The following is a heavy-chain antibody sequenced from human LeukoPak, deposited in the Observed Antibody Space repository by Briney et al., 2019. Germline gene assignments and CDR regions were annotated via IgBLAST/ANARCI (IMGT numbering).Heavy chain of an antibody. CDR2: IDWDDDK. D-gene: IGHD5-18*01. V-gene: IGHV2-70*11. Sequence: SGPALVKPTQTLTLTCTFSGFSLSTSGMCVSWIRQRPGKALEWLARIDWDDDKYYSTSLKTRLTISKDTSKNQVVLTMTNMDPVDTATYYCARIAGGGHSYGFHFDYWGRGTLVTVSS. CDR3: ARIAGGGHSYGFHFDY. J-gene: IGHJ4*02. CDR1: GFSLSTSGMC.